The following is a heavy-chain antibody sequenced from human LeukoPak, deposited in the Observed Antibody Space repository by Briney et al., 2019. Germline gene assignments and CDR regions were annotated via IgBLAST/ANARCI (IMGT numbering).Heavy chain of an antibody. CDR3: AREDDPLLSPFDY. V-gene: IGHV3-9*01. CDR2: ISWNSGSI. D-gene: IGHD1-1*01. Sequence: GGPLRLSCAASGFTFDDYAMHWVRQAPGKGLEWVSGISWNSGSIGYADSVKGRFTISRDNSKNTLYLQMNSLRAEDTAVYYCAREDDPLLSPFDYWGQGTLVTVSS. CDR1: GFTFDDYA. J-gene: IGHJ4*02.